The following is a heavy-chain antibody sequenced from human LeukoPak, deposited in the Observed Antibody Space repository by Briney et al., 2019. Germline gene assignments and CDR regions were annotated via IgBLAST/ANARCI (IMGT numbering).Heavy chain of an antibody. V-gene: IGHV4-39*01. J-gene: IGHJ4*02. CDR3: ARHSPAAGTENFDY. CDR1: GGSISSSSYY. CDR2: IYYSGST. Sequence: SETLSLTCTVSGGSISSSSYYWGWIRQPPGKGLEWIGSIYYSGSTYYNPSLKSRVTISVDTSKNQFSLKLSSVTAADTAVYYCARHSPAAGTENFDYWAREPWSPSPQ. D-gene: IGHD6-13*01.